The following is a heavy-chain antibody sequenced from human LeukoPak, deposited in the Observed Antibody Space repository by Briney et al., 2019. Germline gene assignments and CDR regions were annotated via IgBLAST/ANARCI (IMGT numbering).Heavy chain of an antibody. V-gene: IGHV3-23*01. Sequence: GGSLRLSCAASGFAFSSYSMNWVRQAPGKGLEWVSAISGSGGSTYYADSVKGRFTISRDNSKNTLYLQMNSLRAEDTAVYYCARVELYGSGSYYNGLYFDYWGQGTLVTVSS. CDR1: GFAFSSYS. D-gene: IGHD3-10*01. CDR2: ISGSGGST. CDR3: ARVELYGSGSYYNGLYFDY. J-gene: IGHJ4*02.